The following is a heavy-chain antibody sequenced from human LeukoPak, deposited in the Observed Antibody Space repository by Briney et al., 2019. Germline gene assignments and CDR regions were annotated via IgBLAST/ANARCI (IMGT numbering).Heavy chain of an antibody. V-gene: IGHV4-34*01. D-gene: IGHD4-23*01. CDR3: ARITGYGGGSLRY. CDR2: INHTGNT. CDR1: GGSFTGYY. Sequence: SETLSLTCSVDGGSFTGYYWTWIRQPPGKGLEWIGEINHTGNTNYNPSVKGRVTLSIDMSKKQFSLHLTSLTAADTAVYYCARITGYGGGSLRYWGQGTLVAISS. J-gene: IGHJ4*02.